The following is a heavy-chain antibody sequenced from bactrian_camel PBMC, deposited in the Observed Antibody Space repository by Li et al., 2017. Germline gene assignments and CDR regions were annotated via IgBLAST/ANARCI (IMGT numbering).Heavy chain of an antibody. CDR2: IDSGSIRT. V-gene: IGHV3S1*01. CDR3: AAAPYVGASGYCYAHLVTEYSN. CDR1: GFTFNREY. J-gene: IGHJ4*01. Sequence: HVQLVESGGGLVQPGGSLRLSCAVSGFTFNREYMNWVRQAPGKGLEWVSTIDSGSIRTYYADSVKGRFTISRDNAKNTLYLQMNSLKPEDTAMYYCAAAPYVGASGYCYAHLVTEYSNSGQGTQVTVS. D-gene: IGHD1*01.